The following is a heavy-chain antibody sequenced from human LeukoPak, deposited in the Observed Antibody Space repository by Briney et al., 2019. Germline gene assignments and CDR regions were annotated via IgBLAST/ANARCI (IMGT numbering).Heavy chain of an antibody. Sequence: GGSLRLSCVASGFTFSSIAMNWVRQAPGKGLEWVSSTSSNSTYIQYADSVKGRFTISRDNARNSLYLQMNNLRAEDTAVYYCARYKEWPTTFDYWGQGTLVTVSS. CDR3: ARYKEWPTTFDY. CDR2: TSSNSTYI. J-gene: IGHJ4*02. D-gene: IGHD3-3*01. CDR1: GFTFSSIA. V-gene: IGHV3-21*01.